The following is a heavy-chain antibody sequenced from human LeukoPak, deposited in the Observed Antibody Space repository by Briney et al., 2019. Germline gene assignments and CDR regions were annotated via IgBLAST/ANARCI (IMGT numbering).Heavy chain of an antibody. V-gene: IGHV3-23*01. J-gene: IGHJ4*02. CDR2: ISGSGGST. CDR3: AKTTTGYSSGRYPGWPVDY. Sequence: GGSLRLSCAASGFTFSSYAMYWVRQAPGKGLEWVSGISGSGGSTYYADSVKGRFTISRDNSKNTVYLQMNSLRAEDTAVYYCAKTTTGYSSGRYPGWPVDYWGQGTLVTVSS. CDR1: GFTFSSYA. D-gene: IGHD6-19*01.